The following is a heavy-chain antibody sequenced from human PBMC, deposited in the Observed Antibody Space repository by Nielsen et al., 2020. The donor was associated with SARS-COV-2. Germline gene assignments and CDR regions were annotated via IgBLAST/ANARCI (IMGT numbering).Heavy chain of an antibody. CDR3: AKNPSRRDYGADY. CDR2: IGAIDGST. D-gene: IGHD4-17*01. V-gene: IGHV3-23*01. CDR1: GFLFMRYA. Sequence: GESLKISCAASGFLFMRYAMSWVRQAPGKGLEWVSSIGAIDGSTNYAESLRGRFTISRDNSKNTLYLQINSLRAEDTAMYYCAKNPSRRDYGADYWGQGTLVTVSS. J-gene: IGHJ4*02.